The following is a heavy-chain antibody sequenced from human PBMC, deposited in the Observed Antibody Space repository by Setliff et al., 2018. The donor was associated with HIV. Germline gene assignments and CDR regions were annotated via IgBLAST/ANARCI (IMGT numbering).Heavy chain of an antibody. D-gene: IGHD1-26*01. CDR1: GYTFSNYG. J-gene: IGHJ4*02. Sequence: ASVKVSCKASGYTFSNYGISWVRQAPAQGLEWMGRMCPSDGSISYAEKFQGRVTMTRDTSTSTAYMELSSLRSEDTAMYYCGRAELTPGAFDYWGQGTLVTSPQ. CDR3: GRAELTPGAFDY. V-gene: IGHV1-18*01. CDR2: MCPSDGSI.